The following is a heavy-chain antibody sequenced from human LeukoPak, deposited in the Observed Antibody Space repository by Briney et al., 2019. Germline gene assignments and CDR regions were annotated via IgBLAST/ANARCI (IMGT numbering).Heavy chain of an antibody. D-gene: IGHD3/OR15-3a*01. CDR2: ISAYNGNT. CDR3: VRDLGVDTSMIFFDF. J-gene: IGHJ4*02. V-gene: IGHV1-18*01. Sequence: ASVKVSCKASGYSFTSFGVSWVRQAPGQGLEWVGWISAYNGNTRSAQKFQGRVSMTTDTSTSTAYMELRSLRFDDTAVFYCVRDLGVDTSMIFFDFWGQGTLVTVSS. CDR1: GYSFTSFG.